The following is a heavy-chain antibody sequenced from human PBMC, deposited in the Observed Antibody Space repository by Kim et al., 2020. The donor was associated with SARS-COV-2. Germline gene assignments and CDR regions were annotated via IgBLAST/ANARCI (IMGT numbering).Heavy chain of an antibody. CDR3: TSHLGDYCAGDCYSRV. Sequence: PVKGRFTTSRDDSKNTLYLQMNSLKTEDTAVYYCTSHLGDYCAGDCYSRVWGQGTTVTVSS. D-gene: IGHD2-21*02. V-gene: IGHV3-15*01. J-gene: IGHJ6*02.